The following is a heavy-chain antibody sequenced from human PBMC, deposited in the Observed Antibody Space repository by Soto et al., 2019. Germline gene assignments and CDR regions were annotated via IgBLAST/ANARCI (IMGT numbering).Heavy chain of an antibody. D-gene: IGHD3-16*01. CDR2: IYYAGTT. CDR1: DGSISPNY. V-gene: IGHV4-59*08. CDR3: ARLGAYHALDS. Sequence: QVQLQESGPGLVKPSETLSLKCTVSDGSISPNYWTWIRQPPGKGLEWIGYIYYAGTTTYNPSLKSRVSISVDTSKNEVSLKLTSVTAADTAVYYCARLGAYHALDSWGQGILVTVSS. J-gene: IGHJ4*02.